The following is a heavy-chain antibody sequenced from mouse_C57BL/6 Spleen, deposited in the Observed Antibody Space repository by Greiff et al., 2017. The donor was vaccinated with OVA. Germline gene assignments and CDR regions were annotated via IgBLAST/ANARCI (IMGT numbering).Heavy chain of an antibody. V-gene: IGHV1-69*01. CDR2: IDPSDSYT. CDR3: ATWGYGAY. D-gene: IGHD1-1*02. Sequence: QVQLQQPGAELVMPGASVKLSCKASGYTFTSYWMHWVKQRTGQGLEWIGEIDPSDSYTNYNQKFKGKSTLTVDKSSSTAYMQLSSLTSEDSAVYYCATWGYGAYWGQVTLVTVSA. J-gene: IGHJ3*01. CDR1: GYTFTSYW.